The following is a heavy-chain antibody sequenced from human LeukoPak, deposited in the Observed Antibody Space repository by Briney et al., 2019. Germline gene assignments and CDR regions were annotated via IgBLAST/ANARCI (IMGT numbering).Heavy chain of an antibody. D-gene: IGHD3-22*01. CDR1: GGSISSGGYY. V-gene: IGHV4-31*03. Sequence: PSETLSLTCTVSGGSISSGGYYWSWIRQHPGKGLEWIGYIYYSGSTYYNPSLKSRVTISVDTSKNQFSLKLSSVAAADTAVYYCARERAGYYDSSGYYTIDYWGQGTLVTVSS. J-gene: IGHJ4*02. CDR3: ARERAGYYDSSGYYTIDY. CDR2: IYYSGST.